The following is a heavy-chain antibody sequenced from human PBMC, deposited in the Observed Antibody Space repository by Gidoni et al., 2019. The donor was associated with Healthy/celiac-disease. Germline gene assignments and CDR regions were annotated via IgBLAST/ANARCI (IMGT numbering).Heavy chain of an antibody. CDR3: ARDSLGATLNWFDP. D-gene: IGHD1-26*01. J-gene: IGHJ5*02. CDR2: IWYDGSNK. V-gene: IGHV3-33*01. Sequence: QVQLVESGGGVVQPGRSLRLSCAASGFTFSSYGMHWVRQAPGKGLEWVAVIWYDGSNKYYADSVKGRFTISRDNSKNTLYLQMNSLRAEDTAVYYCARDSLGATLNWFDPWGQGTLVTVSS. CDR1: GFTFSSYG.